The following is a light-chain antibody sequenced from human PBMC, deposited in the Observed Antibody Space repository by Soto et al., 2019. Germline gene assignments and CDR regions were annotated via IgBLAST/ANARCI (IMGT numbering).Light chain of an antibody. CDR3: QRFGTSPPWT. CDR2: GTS. J-gene: IGKJ1*01. V-gene: IGKV3-20*01. CDR1: QSLSSSY. Sequence: EIVLTQSPGTLSLSPGERATLSCRASQSLSSSYLAWYQQKPGQAPRLLIYGTSIRATGIPDRFSGSGSGTDFTHTITRLQPEDFAVYYCQRFGTSPPWTFGQGTKVEFK.